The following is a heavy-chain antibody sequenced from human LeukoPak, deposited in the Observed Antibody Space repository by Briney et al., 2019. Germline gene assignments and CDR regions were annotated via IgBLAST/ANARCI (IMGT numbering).Heavy chain of an antibody. V-gene: IGHV4-34*01. CDR3: ARCYYDSSGYYLDDY. CDR2: INHSGST. Sequence: SETLSLTCAVYGVSFSGYYWSWIRQPPGKGLEWIGEINHSGSTNYNPSLKSRVTISVDTSKNQFSLKLSSVTAADTAVYYCARCYYDSSGYYLDDYWGQGTLVTVSS. D-gene: IGHD3-22*01. CDR1: GVSFSGYY. J-gene: IGHJ4*02.